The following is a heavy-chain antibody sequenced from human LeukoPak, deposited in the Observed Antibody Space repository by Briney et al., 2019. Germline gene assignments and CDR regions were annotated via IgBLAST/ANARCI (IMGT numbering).Heavy chain of an antibody. CDR2: INPSGGST. D-gene: IGHD3-22*01. CDR1: GYTFTSYY. J-gene: IGHJ3*02. V-gene: IGHV1-46*01. Sequence: GASVKVSCKASGYTFTSYYMHWVRQAPGQGLEWMGIINPSGGSTSYAQKFQGRVTMTRDTSTSTVYMELSSLRSEDTAVYYCARARRNYYDSSGYGIGAFDIWGQGTMVTVSS. CDR3: ARARRNYYDSSGYGIGAFDI.